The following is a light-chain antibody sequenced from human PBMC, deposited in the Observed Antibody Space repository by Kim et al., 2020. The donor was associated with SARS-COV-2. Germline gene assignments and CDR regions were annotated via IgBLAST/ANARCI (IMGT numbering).Light chain of an antibody. CDR1: QSVSSD. V-gene: IGKV3-15*01. J-gene: IGKJ1*01. CDR3: HQSNNLPPWT. CDR2: DAS. Sequence: EIVMTQSPATLSASPGERVTLSCRANQSVSSDLAWYQQKPGQAPRLLIYDASTRATGIPARFSGSGSGTEFTLTISSLQSEDSAVYYCHQSNNLPPWTFGQGTKVDIK.